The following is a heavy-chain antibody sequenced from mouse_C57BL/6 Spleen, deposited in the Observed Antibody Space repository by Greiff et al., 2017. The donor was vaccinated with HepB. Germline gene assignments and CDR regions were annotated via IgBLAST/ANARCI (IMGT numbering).Heavy chain of an antibody. CDR1: GYSITSGYY. CDR3: ARERSSLDY. D-gene: IGHD1-1*01. Sequence: EVQLQESGPGLVKPSQSLSLTCSVTGYSITSGYYWNWIRQFPGNKLEWMGYISYDGSNNYNPSLKNRISITRDTSKNQFFLKLNSVTTEDTATYYCARERSSLDYWGQGTTLTVSS. V-gene: IGHV3-6*01. J-gene: IGHJ2*01. CDR2: ISYDGSN.